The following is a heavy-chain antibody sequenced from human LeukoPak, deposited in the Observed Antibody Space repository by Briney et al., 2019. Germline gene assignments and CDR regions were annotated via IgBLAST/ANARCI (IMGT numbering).Heavy chain of an antibody. Sequence: PSETLSLTCTVSGGSISSSSYYWGWIRQPPGKGLEWIGSIYYSGNTYYNPSLKSRVTISVDTSKNQFSLKLSSVTAADTAIYYCARRGDHYYDTVAGMEICDYWGQGTLVTVSS. V-gene: IGHV4-39*07. CDR2: IYYSGNT. CDR3: ARRGDHYYDTVAGMEICDY. J-gene: IGHJ4*02. CDR1: GGSISSSSYY. D-gene: IGHD3-22*01.